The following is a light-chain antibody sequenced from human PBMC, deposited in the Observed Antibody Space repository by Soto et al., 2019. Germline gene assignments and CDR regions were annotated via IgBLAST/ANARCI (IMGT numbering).Light chain of an antibody. Sequence: QSALTQPASVSGSPGQSITISCTGTSGDVGAYNYVSWYQQHPGKAPKLMIYDVSNRPSGVSNRFSGSKSGNTASLTISGLQPEDEADYYCRSYTSTSTRVFGTGTNDRP. J-gene: IGLJ1*01. CDR3: RSYTSTSTRV. V-gene: IGLV2-14*01. CDR2: DVS. CDR1: SGDVGAYNY.